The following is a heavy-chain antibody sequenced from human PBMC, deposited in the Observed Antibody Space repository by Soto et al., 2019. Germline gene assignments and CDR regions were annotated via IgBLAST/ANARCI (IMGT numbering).Heavy chain of an antibody. CDR1: GGSISSHY. D-gene: IGHD3-22*01. CDR2: IYYSGST. Sequence: SETLSLTCSVSGGSISSHYWNWIRQPPGKGLEWIGFIYYSGSTKYNPSLKSRVTISVDTSKNQFSLKLSSVTAADTAVYYCARQNPNYYDSSGYVGEDAFDIWGQGTMVTVSS. CDR3: ARQNPNYYDSSGYVGEDAFDI. V-gene: IGHV4-59*08. J-gene: IGHJ3*02.